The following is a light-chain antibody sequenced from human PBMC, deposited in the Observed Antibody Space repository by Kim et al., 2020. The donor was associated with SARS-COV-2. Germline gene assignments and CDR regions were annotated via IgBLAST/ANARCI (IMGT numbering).Light chain of an antibody. J-gene: IGLJ1*01. CDR3: SSYTSSSSL. Sequence: PGQSITLTCTGTSSDVGGYNYVSWYQQHPGKAPKLMIYDVSKRPSGVSNRFSGSKSGNTASLTISGLQAEDEADYYCSSYTSSSSLFGTGTKVTVL. CDR1: SSDVGGYNY. CDR2: DVS. V-gene: IGLV2-14*03.